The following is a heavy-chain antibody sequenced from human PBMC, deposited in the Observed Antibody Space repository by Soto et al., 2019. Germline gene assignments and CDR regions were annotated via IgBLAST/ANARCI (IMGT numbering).Heavy chain of an antibody. J-gene: IGHJ5*02. CDR1: GGSISSGGYY. Sequence: SETLSLTCTVSGGSISSGGYYWSWIRQHPGKGLEWIGYIYYSGSTYYNPSLKSRVTISVDTSKNQFSLKLSSVTAADTAVYYCARGPSTVTTLQDWLDPWGQGTLVTVSS. V-gene: IGHV4-31*03. D-gene: IGHD4-17*01. CDR2: IYYSGST. CDR3: ARGPSTVTTLQDWLDP.